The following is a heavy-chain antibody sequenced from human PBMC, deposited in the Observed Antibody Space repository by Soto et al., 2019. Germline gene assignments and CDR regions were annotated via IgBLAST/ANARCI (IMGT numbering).Heavy chain of an antibody. CDR3: ARLGAYYQAMDS. Sequence: PSETLSLTCTVSGDSITSNSYFWAWIRQPPGKGLEWIGSIYYTGTTTYNPSLQSRVSISLDTSKNEVSLKLTSVTAADTAVYFCARLGAYYQAMDSWGQGTLVTVSS. CDR1: GDSITSNSYF. J-gene: IGHJ1*01. V-gene: IGHV4-39*01. D-gene: IGHD3-22*01. CDR2: IYYTGTT.